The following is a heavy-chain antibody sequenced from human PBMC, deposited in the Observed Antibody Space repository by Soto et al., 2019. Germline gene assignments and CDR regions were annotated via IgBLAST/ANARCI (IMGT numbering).Heavy chain of an antibody. CDR3: ARDKDRQQLGGNYYYILDV. D-gene: IGHD3-3*02. CDR1: GGTFSTSA. CDR2: IMPVFATP. Sequence: QVQLMQSGAEVKKPGSSVKVSCKASGGTFSTSAISWVRQAPGEGLEWVGGIMPVFATPDYAQKVQGRVTMSADESTTTAYLELTSLTTDATAVYYCARDKDRQQLGGNYYYILDVWGQGTAITVSS. V-gene: IGHV1-69*12. J-gene: IGHJ6*02.